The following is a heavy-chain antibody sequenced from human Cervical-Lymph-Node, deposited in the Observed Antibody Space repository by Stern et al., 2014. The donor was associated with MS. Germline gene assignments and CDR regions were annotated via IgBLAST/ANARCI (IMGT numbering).Heavy chain of an antibody. CDR1: GGSISSGSYY. CDR2: IYTSGSP. D-gene: IGHD4-17*01. Sequence: QVQLQQSGPGLVKPSQTLSLTCTVSGGSISSGSYYWSWIRQPAGKGLEWIGRIYTSGSPNYNPSLKRRVTISVDTSKNQFSLTLSSGTAADTAVYYCARVAYYGDYERIDYWGQGTLVTVSS. CDR3: ARVAYYGDYERIDY. J-gene: IGHJ4*02. V-gene: IGHV4-61*02.